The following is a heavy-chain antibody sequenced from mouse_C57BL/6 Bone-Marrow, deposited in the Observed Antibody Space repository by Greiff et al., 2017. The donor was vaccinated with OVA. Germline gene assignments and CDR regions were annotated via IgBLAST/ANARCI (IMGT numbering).Heavy chain of an antibody. J-gene: IGHJ4*01. CDR2: SRNKANDYTT. Sequence: EVKVVESGGGLVQSGRSLRLSCATSGFTFSDFYMEWVRQAPGKGLEWIAASRNKANDYTTEYSASVKGRFIVSRDTSQSILYLQMNALRAEDTAIYYCARDGTGNYYAMDYWGQGTSVTVSS. CDR3: ARDGTGNYYAMDY. CDR1: GFTFSDFY. D-gene: IGHD4-1*01. V-gene: IGHV7-1*01.